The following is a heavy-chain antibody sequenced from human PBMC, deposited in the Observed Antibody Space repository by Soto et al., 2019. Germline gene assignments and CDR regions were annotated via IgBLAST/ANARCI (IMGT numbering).Heavy chain of an antibody. CDR2: ISFDGTIQ. J-gene: IGHJ4*02. Sequence: QVQLVESGGGVVQPGRSLRLSCAASGFSLSSYPMHWVRQAPGKGPEWVAVISFDGTIQLYADSVKGRFTISRDTSTNTLFLQMNSLTTEDTAMYYCARDKMPGPPDFCDDWGQGTLVTVSS. CDR1: GFSLSSYP. D-gene: IGHD3-3*01. CDR3: ARDKMPGPPDFCDD. V-gene: IGHV3-30*04.